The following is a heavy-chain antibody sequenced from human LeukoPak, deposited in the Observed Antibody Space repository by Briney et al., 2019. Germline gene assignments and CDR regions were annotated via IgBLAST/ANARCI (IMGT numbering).Heavy chain of an antibody. J-gene: IGHJ4*02. Sequence: GGSLRLSCAASGFTFSNAWMSWVRQAPGKGLEWVGRIKSKTDGGTTDYAAPVKGRFTISRDDSTSIAYLQMNSLTTEDTAVYYCSRGSGWLSVYWGQGTLVNVSS. CDR2: IKSKTDGGTT. D-gene: IGHD6-19*01. CDR1: GFTFSNAW. V-gene: IGHV3-15*01. CDR3: SRGSGWLSVY.